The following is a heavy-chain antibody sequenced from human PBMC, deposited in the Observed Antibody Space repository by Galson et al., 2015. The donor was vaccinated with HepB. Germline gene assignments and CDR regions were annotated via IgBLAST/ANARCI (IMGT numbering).Heavy chain of an antibody. CDR1: GDSVSNNSAA. Sequence: CAISGDSVSNNSAAWNWIRQSPSRGLEWLGRTYSRSKWYTDYAVSLKGRITINADTSKNQLSLQLNSVTPEDTAVYYCARAFYRYYYYFGMDVWGQGTTVTVSS. D-gene: IGHD3-3*01. V-gene: IGHV6-1*01. J-gene: IGHJ6*02. CDR2: TYSRSKWYT. CDR3: ARAFYRYYYYFGMDV.